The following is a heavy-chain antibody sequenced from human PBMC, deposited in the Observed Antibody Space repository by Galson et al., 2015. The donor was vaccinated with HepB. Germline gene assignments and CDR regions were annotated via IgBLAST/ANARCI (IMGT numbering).Heavy chain of an antibody. V-gene: IGHV5-10-1*01. CDR2: IDPSDSYT. Sequence: QSGAEVKKPGESLRISCKGSGYSFTSYWISWVRQMPGKGLEWRGRIDPSDSYTNYSPSFQGHVTISADKSISTAYLQWSSLKASDTAMYYCARLARVGIVVVPYLGWFDPWGQGTLVTVSS. CDR1: GYSFTSYW. CDR3: ARLARVGIVVVPYLGWFDP. J-gene: IGHJ5*02. D-gene: IGHD3-22*01.